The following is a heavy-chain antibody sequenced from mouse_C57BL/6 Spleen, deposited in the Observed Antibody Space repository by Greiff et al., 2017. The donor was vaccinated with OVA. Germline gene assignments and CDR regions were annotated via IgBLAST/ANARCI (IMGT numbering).Heavy chain of an antibody. V-gene: IGHV5-17*01. CDR3: ARGRMRQRGSDY. CDR1: GFTFSDYG. J-gene: IGHJ2*01. Sequence: EVQGVESGGGLVKPGGSLKLSCAASGFTFSDYGMHWVRQAPEKGLEWVAYISSGSSTSYYADTVKGRFTISRDNAKNTLFLQMTSLRAEDTAMYYCARGRMRQRGSDYWGQGTTLTVSS. CDR2: ISSGSSTS. D-gene: IGHD3-2*01.